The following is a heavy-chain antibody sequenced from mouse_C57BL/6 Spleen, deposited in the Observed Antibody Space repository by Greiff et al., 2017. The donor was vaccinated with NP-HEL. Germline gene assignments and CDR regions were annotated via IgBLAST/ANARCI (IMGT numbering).Heavy chain of an antibody. V-gene: IGHV5-4*01. J-gene: IGHJ3*01. CDR3: ARDTDGPFAY. CDR1: GFTFSSYA. CDR2: ISEGGSYT. Sequence: EVHLVESGGGLVKPGGSLKLSCAASGFTFSSYAMSWVRQTPEKRLEWVAPISEGGSYTYYPDNVKGRFTISRDNAKNNLYLQMSHLKSEDTAMYYCARDTDGPFAYWGQGTLVTVSA. D-gene: IGHD1-1*01.